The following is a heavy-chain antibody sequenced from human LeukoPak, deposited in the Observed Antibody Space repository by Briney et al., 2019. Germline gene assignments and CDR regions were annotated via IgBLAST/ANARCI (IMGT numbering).Heavy chain of an antibody. Sequence: GGSLRLSCAASGFTFSSYNMNWVRQAPGKGLEWVSGINWNGGSTGYADSVKGRFTISRDNAKNSLYLQMNSLRAEDTALYYCARDEEGGSYPLDYWGQGTLVTVSS. D-gene: IGHD1-26*01. CDR2: INWNGGST. CDR3: ARDEEGGSYPLDY. J-gene: IGHJ4*02. CDR1: GFTFSSYN. V-gene: IGHV3-20*04.